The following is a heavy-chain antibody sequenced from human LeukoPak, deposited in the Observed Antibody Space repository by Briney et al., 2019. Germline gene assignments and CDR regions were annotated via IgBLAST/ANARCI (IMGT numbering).Heavy chain of an antibody. CDR3: ARGRSPGTSMEYYYYMDV. V-gene: IGHV1-8*01. D-gene: IGHD1-1*01. CDR2: MNPNSGTT. J-gene: IGHJ6*03. Sequence: ASVKVSCKASGYTFTSYDINWVRQATGQGLEWMGWMNPNSGTTGYAQKFLGRVTITRNTSISTTYMELSSLRSEDTAVYYCARGRSPGTSMEYYYYMDVWGKGTTVTVSS. CDR1: GYTFTSYD.